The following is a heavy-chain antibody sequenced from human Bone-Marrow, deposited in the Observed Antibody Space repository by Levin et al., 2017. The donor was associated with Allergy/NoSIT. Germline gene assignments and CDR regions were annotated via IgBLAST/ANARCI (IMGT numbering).Heavy chain of an antibody. V-gene: IGHV3-23*01. CDR2: IRDSGRTT. CDR3: AKDWQYND. Sequence: GESLKISCAASGFTFSSYVMSWVRQTPGEGLEWVSTIRDSGRTTYYADSVKGRFTISRDNSKNTLYLQMDSLRVGDTAVYYCAKDWQYNDWGQGTLVTVSS. CDR1: GFTFSSYV. D-gene: IGHD1-1*01. J-gene: IGHJ4*02.